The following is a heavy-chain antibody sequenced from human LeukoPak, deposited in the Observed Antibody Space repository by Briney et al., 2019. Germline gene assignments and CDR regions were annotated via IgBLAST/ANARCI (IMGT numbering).Heavy chain of an antibody. V-gene: IGHV3-23*01. J-gene: IGHJ4*02. Sequence: GGSLRLSCAASGFTVSTNYMSWVRQAPGKGLEWVSTISGSGGTTYYADSVKGRFTISRDNSKNTLYLQMNSLRAEDTAVYYCAKHRMVRGVVTDYYFDYWGQGTLVTVSS. D-gene: IGHD3-10*01. CDR2: ISGSGGTT. CDR1: GFTVSTNY. CDR3: AKHRMVRGVVTDYYFDY.